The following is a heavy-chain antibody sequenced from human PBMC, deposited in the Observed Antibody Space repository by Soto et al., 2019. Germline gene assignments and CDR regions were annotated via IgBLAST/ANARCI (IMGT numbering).Heavy chain of an antibody. CDR3: ARARVPDWNYDY. V-gene: IGHV1-58*01. D-gene: IGHD1-7*01. Sequence: GASVKVSCKASGFTFTSSGVQWVRQARGQRLEWIGWIVVGSGNTNYAQKFQERVTITRDMSTSTAYMELSSLRSEDTAVYDCARARVPDWNYDYWGQGTLVTVSS. J-gene: IGHJ4*02. CDR2: IVVGSGNT. CDR1: GFTFTSSG.